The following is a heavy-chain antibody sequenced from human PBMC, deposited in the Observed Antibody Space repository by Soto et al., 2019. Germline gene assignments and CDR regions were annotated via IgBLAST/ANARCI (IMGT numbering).Heavy chain of an antibody. CDR1: GGTFNTYG. Sequence: QVQLLQSGAEVKKPGSSVKVSCKASGGTFNTYGISWVRQAPGQGLEWMGEIMPIARRTNYAQKFQGRVTITADESTDTAYMELSNLISEDTAVYYCATKGVVAGFFDAFDMWGQGTLVTVSS. V-gene: IGHV1-69*01. CDR3: ATKGVVAGFFDAFDM. D-gene: IGHD6-19*01. CDR2: IMPIARRT. J-gene: IGHJ3*02.